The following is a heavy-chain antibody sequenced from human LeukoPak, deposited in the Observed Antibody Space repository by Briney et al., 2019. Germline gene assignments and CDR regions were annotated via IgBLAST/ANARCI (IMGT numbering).Heavy chain of an antibody. Sequence: GGSLRLSCAASGFTFSSYSMNWVRQAPGKGLEWVSSISSSSSYIYYADSVKGRFTISRDNAKNSLYLQMNSLRAEDTAVYYCAREGGRSIAALDYWGQGTLVTVSS. CDR3: AREGGRSIAALDY. D-gene: IGHD6-6*01. CDR2: ISSSSSYI. J-gene: IGHJ4*02. V-gene: IGHV3-21*01. CDR1: GFTFSSYS.